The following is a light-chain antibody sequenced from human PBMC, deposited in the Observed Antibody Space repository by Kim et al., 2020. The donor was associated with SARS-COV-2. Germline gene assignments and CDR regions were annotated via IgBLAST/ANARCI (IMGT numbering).Light chain of an antibody. CDR1: RSVGSH. CDR2: AAS. Sequence: ETVLTQSPATLFLSPGETATLSCRASRSVGSHLGWYQQRVGQAPRLLIFAASNRATGVPARFSGSGSGTGFTLTITTLEPEDSAVYYCQQRANWPPLTFGQGTRREIK. CDR3: QQRANWPPLT. V-gene: IGKV3-11*01. J-gene: IGKJ5*01.